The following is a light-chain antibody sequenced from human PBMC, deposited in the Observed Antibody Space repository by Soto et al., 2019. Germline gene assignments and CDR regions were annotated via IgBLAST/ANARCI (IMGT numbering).Light chain of an antibody. CDR2: AAS. CDR1: PAISNF. CDR3: QQYYNSVLT. J-gene: IGKJ4*01. V-gene: IGKV1-39*01. Sequence: IHITQPPSFLSEFVVDRVTITCRASPAISNFLNWVQHKPGNAPKVLISAASTLQSGVPPRFSGSESGTDFTLTISSLQPEDSASYYCQQYYNSVLTFGGRTKVDIK.